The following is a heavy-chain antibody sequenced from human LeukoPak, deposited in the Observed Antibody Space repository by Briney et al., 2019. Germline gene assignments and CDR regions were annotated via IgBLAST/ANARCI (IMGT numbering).Heavy chain of an antibody. J-gene: IGHJ5*02. CDR2: IYYSGSA. D-gene: IGHD3-3*01. Sequence: SSETLSLTCTVSGGSMSDYYWGRIRQPPGKRLEWIGHIYYSGSAYYNPSLKSRVTISIDASKNQFSLKLSSVTAADTAVYYCARHPELGYDFWSGYSGIPNNWFDPWGQGTLVTVSS. CDR1: GGSMSDYY. V-gene: IGHV4-59*08. CDR3: ARHPELGYDFWSGYSGIPNNWFDP.